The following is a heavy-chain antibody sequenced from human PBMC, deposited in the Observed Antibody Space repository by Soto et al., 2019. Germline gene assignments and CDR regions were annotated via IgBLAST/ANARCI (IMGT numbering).Heavy chain of an antibody. V-gene: IGHV4-34*01. CDR2: INHSGST. CDR3: AGGSSSYYDYGMAV. Sequence: SETLSLTCAVYGGSFSGYYWSWIRQPPGKGLEWIGEINHSGSTNYNPSLKSRVTISVDTSKNQFSLKLSSVTAADTAVYFCAGGSSSYYDYGMAVWGQGTTVTVSS. CDR1: GGSFSGYY. J-gene: IGHJ6*02. D-gene: IGHD6-6*01.